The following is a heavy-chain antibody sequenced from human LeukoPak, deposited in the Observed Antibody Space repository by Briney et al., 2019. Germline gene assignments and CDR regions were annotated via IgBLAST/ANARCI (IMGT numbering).Heavy chain of an antibody. D-gene: IGHD3-9*01. J-gene: IGHJ4*02. Sequence: GGSLRLSCAAPGFTFSDYWIHWVRQAPGKGLVWVSRINTDGSTTTYADSVKGRFTISRDNTKNTLYLQMNSLRDEDTAVYYCARSAYYGNTGYYQDFWGQGTLVTVSS. CDR3: ARSAYYGNTGYYQDF. CDR1: GFTFSDYW. CDR2: INTDGSTT. V-gene: IGHV3-74*01.